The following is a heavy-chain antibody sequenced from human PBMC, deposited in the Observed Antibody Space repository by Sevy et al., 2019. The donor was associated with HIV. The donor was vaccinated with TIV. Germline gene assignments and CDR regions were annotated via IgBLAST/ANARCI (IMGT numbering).Heavy chain of an antibody. J-gene: IGHJ5*01. Sequence: HSETLSLTCAVHDGSFSGYYWNWIRQLPGKGLEWIGEINESGITYYNPSLKSRVTISVDTSKKQFSLKLNSVTAVDSAVYCCARSPPVVVVPGALSWFDSWGQGTLVTVSS. CDR2: INESGIT. D-gene: IGHD2-2*01. CDR1: DGSFSGYY. V-gene: IGHV4-34*01. CDR3: ARSPPVVVVPGALSWFDS.